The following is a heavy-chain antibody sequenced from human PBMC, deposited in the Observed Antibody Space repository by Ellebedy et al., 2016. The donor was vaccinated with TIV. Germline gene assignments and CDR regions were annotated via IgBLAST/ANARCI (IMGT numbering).Heavy chain of an antibody. Sequence: GESLKISCAAAGFTLSSYAMHWVRQAPGQWLEWVAVISYDGSNKYYADSVKARFTISRDNSKNTLYLQMNSLRPEDTSIYYCATLYGDYNPDFDCWGQGTLVTVSS. CDR1: GFTLSSYA. J-gene: IGHJ4*02. D-gene: IGHD4-17*01. CDR3: ATLYGDYNPDFDC. CDR2: ISYDGSNK. V-gene: IGHV3-30*04.